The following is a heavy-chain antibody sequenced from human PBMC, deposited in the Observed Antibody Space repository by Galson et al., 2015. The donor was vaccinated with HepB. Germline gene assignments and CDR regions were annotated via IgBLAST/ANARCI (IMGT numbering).Heavy chain of an antibody. Sequence: SCKASGYTSTSYAMHWVRQAPGQRLEWMGWINAGNGNTKYSQKFQGRVTITRDTSASTAYMELSSLRSEDTAVYYCARSVCSGGSCYPRGWFDPWGQGTLVTVSS. J-gene: IGHJ5*02. CDR3: ARSVCSGGSCYPRGWFDP. CDR1: GYTSTSYA. V-gene: IGHV1-3*01. D-gene: IGHD2-15*01. CDR2: INAGNGNT.